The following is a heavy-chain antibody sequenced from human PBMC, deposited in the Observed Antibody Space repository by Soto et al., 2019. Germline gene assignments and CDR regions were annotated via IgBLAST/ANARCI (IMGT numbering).Heavy chain of an antibody. CDR1: GFTFSNYA. CDR3: AKDLRGTRADPAEYFQH. Sequence: PGGSLRLSCAASGFTFSNYAMNWVRQAPGKGLEWVSAISGSGGSTYYADSAKGRFTISRDNSKNTLYLQMNSLRAEDTAVYFCAKDLRGTRADPAEYFQHWGQGTLVTVSS. D-gene: IGHD1-1*01. J-gene: IGHJ1*01. V-gene: IGHV3-23*01. CDR2: ISGSGGST.